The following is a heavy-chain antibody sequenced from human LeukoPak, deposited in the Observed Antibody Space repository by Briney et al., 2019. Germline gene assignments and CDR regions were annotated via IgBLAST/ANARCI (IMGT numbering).Heavy chain of an antibody. V-gene: IGHV3-23*01. CDR3: ARGGATRGYSYGPLDY. D-gene: IGHD5-18*01. Sequence: PGGSLRLSCAASGFTFSSYAMSWVRQAPGKGLEWVSAISGSGGSTYYADSVKGRFTISRDNSKNTLYLQMNSLRAEDTAVYYCARGGATRGYSYGPLDYCGQGTLVTVSS. CDR2: ISGSGGST. J-gene: IGHJ4*02. CDR1: GFTFSSYA.